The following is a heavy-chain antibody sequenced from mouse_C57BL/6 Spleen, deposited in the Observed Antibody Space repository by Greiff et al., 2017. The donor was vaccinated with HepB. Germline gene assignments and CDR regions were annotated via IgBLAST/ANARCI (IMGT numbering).Heavy chain of an antibody. CDR2: SRNKANDYTT. Sequence: EVQLMESGGGLVQSGRSLRLSCATSGFTFSDFYMEWVRQAPGKGLEWIAASRNKANDYTTEYSASVKGRFIVSRDTSQSILYLQMNALRAEDTAIYYCARDASYYGSSYWYFDVWGTGTTVTVSS. J-gene: IGHJ1*03. D-gene: IGHD1-1*01. CDR1: GFTFSDFY. CDR3: ARDASYYGSSYWYFDV. V-gene: IGHV7-1*01.